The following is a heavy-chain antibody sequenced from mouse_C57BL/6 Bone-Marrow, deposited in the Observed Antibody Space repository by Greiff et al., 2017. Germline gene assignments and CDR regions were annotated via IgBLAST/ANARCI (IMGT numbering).Heavy chain of an antibody. V-gene: IGHV5-4*03. CDR1: GFTFSSYA. Sequence: DVKLVESGGGLVKPGGSLKLSCAASGFTFSSYAMSWVRQTPEKRLEWVATISDGGSYTYYPDNVKGRFTISRDNAKNNLYLQMSHLKSEDTAMYNGARLWLDGYFDVWGTGTTVTVSS. CDR3: ARLWLDGYFDV. D-gene: IGHD2-2*01. CDR2: ISDGGSYT. J-gene: IGHJ1*03.